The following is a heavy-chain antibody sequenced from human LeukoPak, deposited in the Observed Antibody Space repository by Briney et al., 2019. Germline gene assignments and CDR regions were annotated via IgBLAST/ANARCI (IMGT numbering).Heavy chain of an antibody. J-gene: IGHJ4*02. Sequence: GGSLRLSCAASGFTFSNYPMHWVRQAPGKGLEYVSAISSNGGSTYYANSVKGRFTISRDNSQNTLYPQMGSLRAEDMAVYYCARVATNGYRYGLDCWGPGILVTVSS. D-gene: IGHD5-18*01. CDR2: ISSNGGST. V-gene: IGHV3-64*01. CDR3: ARVATNGYRYGLDC. CDR1: GFTFSNYP.